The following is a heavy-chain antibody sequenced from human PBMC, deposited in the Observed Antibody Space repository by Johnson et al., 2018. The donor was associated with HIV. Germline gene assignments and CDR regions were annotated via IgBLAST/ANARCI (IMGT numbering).Heavy chain of an antibody. CDR2: ISGGVVST. V-gene: IGHV3-23*04. CDR3: ARDAFDL. J-gene: IGHJ3*01. Sequence: EVQLVEYVGGFVQPGGSLRLSCPASGFTFSTYAISWVRQAPGRGLEWVSAISGGVVSTYYADSVKGRFTISRDNSKNTLYLEMNSLRAEDTAVYYCARDAFDLWGQGTMVTVSS. CDR1: GFTFSTYA.